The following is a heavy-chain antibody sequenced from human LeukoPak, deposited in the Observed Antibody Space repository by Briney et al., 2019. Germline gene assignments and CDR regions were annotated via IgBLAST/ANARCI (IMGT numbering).Heavy chain of an antibody. CDR3: TTGGYDYVWGSYRSGYFDY. V-gene: IGHV7-4-1*02. CDR2: INTNTGNP. D-gene: IGHD3-16*02. CDR1: GYTFTSYA. Sequence: GASVKVSCKASGYTFTSYAMNWVRQAPGQGLEWMGWINTNTGNPTYAQGFTGRFVFSLDTSVSTAYLQMNSLKTEDTAVYYCTTGGYDYVWGSYRSGYFDYWGQGTLVTVSS. J-gene: IGHJ4*02.